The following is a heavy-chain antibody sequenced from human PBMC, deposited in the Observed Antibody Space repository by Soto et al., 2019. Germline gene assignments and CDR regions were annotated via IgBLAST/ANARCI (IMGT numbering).Heavy chain of an antibody. D-gene: IGHD1-1*01. V-gene: IGHV3-33*01. J-gene: IGHJ4*02. CDR1: GFTFSTYG. CDR3: ARGNRHNSGALDY. Sequence: QVQLVESGGVVVQAGRSLRLSCAASGFTFSTYGMHWVRQAPGKGLEWVAVIWYDGNNKYYTDSVKGRFTVSRDNSKNTVYLQMNSLRGEDTAVYYCARGNRHNSGALDYWGQGTLVTVSS. CDR2: IWYDGNNK.